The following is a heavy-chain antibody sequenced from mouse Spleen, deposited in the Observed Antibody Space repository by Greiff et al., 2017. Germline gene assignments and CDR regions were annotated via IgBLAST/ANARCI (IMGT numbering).Heavy chain of an antibody. CDR2: IYPGSGNT. Sequence: QVQLQQSGAELVRPGASVKLSCKASGYTFTDYYINWVKQRPGQGLEWIARIYPGSGNTYYNEKFKGKATLTAEKSSSTAYMQLSSLTSEDSAVYFCARGPGDYIDYWGQGTTLTVSS. J-gene: IGHJ2*01. V-gene: IGHV1-76*01. CDR1: GYTFTDYY. CDR3: ARGPGDYIDY.